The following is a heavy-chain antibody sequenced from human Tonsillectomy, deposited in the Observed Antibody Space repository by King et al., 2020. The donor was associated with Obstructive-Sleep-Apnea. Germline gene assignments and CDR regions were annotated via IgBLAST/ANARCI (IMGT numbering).Heavy chain of an antibody. D-gene: IGHD2-21*02. Sequence: DVQLVESGGGLVQPGRSLRLSCAASGFTFDDYAMHWVRQAPGKGLEWVSGISWNSGTIGYADSVKGRFTITRDNAKNSLYLQMNSLRAEDTALYYCAKSDCGGDCSHAEYFQHWGQGTLVTVSS. CDR2: ISWNSGTI. CDR1: GFTFDDYA. CDR3: AKSDCGGDCSHAEYFQH. J-gene: IGHJ1*01. V-gene: IGHV3-9*01.